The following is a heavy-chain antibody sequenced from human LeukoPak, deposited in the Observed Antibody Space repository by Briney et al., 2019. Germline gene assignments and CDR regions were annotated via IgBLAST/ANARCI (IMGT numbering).Heavy chain of an antibody. D-gene: IGHD6-19*01. CDR1: GFTFDDYA. Sequence: PGRSLRLSCAASGFTFDDYAMHWVRHAPGKGLEWVSGISWNSGTIGYADSVRGRFTISRDNAKNSLYLQMNSLRAEDTAFYYCVKEGMAGCFDYWGQGTLVTVSS. V-gene: IGHV3-9*01. CDR2: ISWNSGTI. CDR3: VKEGMAGCFDY. J-gene: IGHJ4*02.